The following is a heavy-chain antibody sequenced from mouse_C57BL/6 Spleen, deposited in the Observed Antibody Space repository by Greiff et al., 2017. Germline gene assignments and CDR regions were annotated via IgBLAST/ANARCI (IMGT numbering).Heavy chain of an antibody. CDR3: ARDRNYYGSSYENLGY. J-gene: IGHJ2*01. CDR1: GYTFTSYW. CDR2: IYPGSGST. D-gene: IGHD1-1*01. Sequence: QVQLQQPGAELVKPGASVKMSCKASGYTFTSYWITWVKQRPGQGLEWIGDIYPGSGSTNYNEKFKSKATLTVDTSSSTAYMQLSSLTSEDSAVYYCARDRNYYGSSYENLGYWGQGTTLTVSS. V-gene: IGHV1-55*01.